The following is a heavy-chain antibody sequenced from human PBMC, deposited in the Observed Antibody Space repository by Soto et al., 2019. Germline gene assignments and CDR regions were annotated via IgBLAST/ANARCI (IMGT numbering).Heavy chain of an antibody. CDR2: IYYSGST. Sequence: SETLSLTCTVSGGSISSYYWSWIRQPPGKGREWIGYIYYSGSTNYNPSLKSRVTISVDTSKNQFSLKLSSVTAADTAVYYCARSGWGRLDYYYGMDVWGQGTTVTVSS. CDR1: GGSISSYY. J-gene: IGHJ6*02. D-gene: IGHD3-10*01. CDR3: ARSGWGRLDYYYGMDV. V-gene: IGHV4-59*01.